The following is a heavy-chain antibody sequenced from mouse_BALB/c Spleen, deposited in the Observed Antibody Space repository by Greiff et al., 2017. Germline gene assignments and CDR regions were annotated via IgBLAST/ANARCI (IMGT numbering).Heavy chain of an antibody. CDR3: ARGVGKEFAY. CDR1: GYAFTNYL. CDR2: INPGSGGT. D-gene: IGHD1-1*02. J-gene: IGHJ3*01. Sequence: QVQLQQSGAELVRPGTSVKVSCKASGYAFTNYLIEWVKQRPGQGLEWIGVINPGSGGTNYNEKFKGKATLTADKSSSTAYMQLSSLTSDDSAVYFCARGVGKEFAYWGQGTLVTVSA. V-gene: IGHV1-54*01.